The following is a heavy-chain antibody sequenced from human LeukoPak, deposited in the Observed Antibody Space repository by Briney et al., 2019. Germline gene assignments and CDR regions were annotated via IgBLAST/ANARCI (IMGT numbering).Heavy chain of an antibody. CDR3: ARHAFRDGYNFAFDI. Sequence: PSETLSLTCTVSGGSISSYYWSWIRQPPGKGLEWIGYIYTSGSTNYNPSLKSRVTTSVDTSKNQFSLKLSSVTAADTAVYYCARHAFRDGYNFAFDIWGQGTMVTVSS. CDR1: GGSISSYY. CDR2: IYTSGST. V-gene: IGHV4-4*09. D-gene: IGHD5-24*01. J-gene: IGHJ3*02.